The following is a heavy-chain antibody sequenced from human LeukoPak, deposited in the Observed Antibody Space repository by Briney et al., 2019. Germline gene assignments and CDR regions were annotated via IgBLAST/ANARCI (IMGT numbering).Heavy chain of an antibody. D-gene: IGHD3-3*01. CDR2: IIPIFGTA. Sequence: ASVKVSCKASGGTFSSYAISWVRQAPGQGLEWMGGIIPIFGTASYAQKFQGRVTITTDESTSTAYMELSSLRSEDTAVYYCASTVYDFWSGYYGSWGQGTLVTVSS. CDR3: ASTVYDFWSGYYGS. J-gene: IGHJ4*02. V-gene: IGHV1-69*05. CDR1: GGTFSSYA.